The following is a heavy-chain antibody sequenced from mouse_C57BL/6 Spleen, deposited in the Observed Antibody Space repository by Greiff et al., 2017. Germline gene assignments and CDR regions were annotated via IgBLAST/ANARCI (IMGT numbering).Heavy chain of an antibody. J-gene: IGHJ3*01. D-gene: IGHD2-4*01. CDR1: GYAFTNYL. CDR3: ARDDYDGFAY. Sequence: QVQLQQSGAELVRPGTSVTVSCKASGYAFTNYLIEWVKQRPGQGLEWSGVINPGGGGTNYNEKFKGKATLTADKSSSTAYMQLSSLTSEDSAVYFCARDDYDGFAYWGQGTRVTVSA. CDR2: INPGGGGT. V-gene: IGHV1-54*01.